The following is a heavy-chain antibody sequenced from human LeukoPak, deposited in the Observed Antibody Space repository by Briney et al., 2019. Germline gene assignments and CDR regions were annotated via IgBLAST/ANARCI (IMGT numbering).Heavy chain of an antibody. J-gene: IGHJ4*02. D-gene: IGHD5-18*01. CDR1: GFNFNTHG. Sequence: PGRSLRLSCVASGFNFNTHGMHWVRQAPGKGLEWVAVIRYDGSNKYYADSVIGRFTISRDNSKNTLYLQMDSLRAEDTAVYYCARDSYGLDYWGQGTLVTVSS. CDR2: IRYDGSNK. CDR3: ARDSYGLDY. V-gene: IGHV3-33*01.